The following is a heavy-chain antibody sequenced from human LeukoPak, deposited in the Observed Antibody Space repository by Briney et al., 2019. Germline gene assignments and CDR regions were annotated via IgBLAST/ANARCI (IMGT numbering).Heavy chain of an antibody. CDR3: ARDMDTMFIFDY. Sequence: GGSLRLSCAASGFTFSTYSMNWVRQAPGKGLEWVSYISSGSSAIYYADSVKGRFTISRDNAKNSLYLQMNSLRAEDTAVYYCARDMDTMFIFDYWGQGTLVTVSS. D-gene: IGHD5-24*01. J-gene: IGHJ4*02. CDR2: ISSGSSAI. CDR1: GFTFSTYS. V-gene: IGHV3-48*01.